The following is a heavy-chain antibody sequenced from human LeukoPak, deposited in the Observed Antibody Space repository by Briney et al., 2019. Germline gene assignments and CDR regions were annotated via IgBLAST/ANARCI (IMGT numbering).Heavy chain of an antibody. D-gene: IGHD3-9*01. J-gene: IGHJ4*02. CDR2: IYTSGST. Sequence: SDPLSLTCTVSGDSISSYYWTWIRLPPGKGLEWIGYIYTSGSTNSNTSLKSRVTISVDTSKNQISLKLSSVTAADTAIYYCARRGRHYDILSGYYYGHYFDSWGQGTLVTVSS. V-gene: IGHV4-4*09. CDR1: GDSISSYY. CDR3: ARRGRHYDILSGYYYGHYFDS.